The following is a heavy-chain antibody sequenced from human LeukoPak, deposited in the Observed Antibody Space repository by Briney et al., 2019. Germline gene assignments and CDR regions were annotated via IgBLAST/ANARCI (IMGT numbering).Heavy chain of an antibody. CDR1: GFIFSTYG. CDR2: IRGSGGST. CDR3: AKRGHCSGGSCYYYFDY. Sequence: PGGSLRLSCATSGFIFSTYGMSWVRQAPGKGLEWVSVIRGSGGSTYYADSVKGRFTISRDNSKNTLYLQMNSLRGEDTAVYYCAKRGHCSGGSCYYYFDYWGQGTLVAVSS. J-gene: IGHJ4*02. V-gene: IGHV3-23*01. D-gene: IGHD2-15*01.